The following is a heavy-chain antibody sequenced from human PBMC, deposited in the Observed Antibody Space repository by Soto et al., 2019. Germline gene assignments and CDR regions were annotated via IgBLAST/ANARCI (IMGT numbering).Heavy chain of an antibody. J-gene: IGHJ4*02. V-gene: IGHV4-59*01. Sequence: QVQLQESGPGLLKPSETLSLTCSVSGGPIRSYYLSWVRQAPGKGLEWIAYIAYTGITGYNPSLRSRVTISGDTSQNLFSLKMTSVPAADTAVYYCAREGFSGYEALDYWGQGILVTVSS. D-gene: IGHD5-12*01. CDR1: GGPIRSYY. CDR2: IAYTGIT. CDR3: AREGFSGYEALDY.